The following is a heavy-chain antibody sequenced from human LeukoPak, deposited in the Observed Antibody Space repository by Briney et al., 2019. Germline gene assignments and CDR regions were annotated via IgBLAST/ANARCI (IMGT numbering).Heavy chain of an antibody. V-gene: IGHV3-48*01. J-gene: IGHJ5*02. CDR3: ARSLGSCSTTTCYGNWFDP. CDR2: ISSSSSTI. CDR1: GFTFSSYS. D-gene: IGHD2-2*01. Sequence: PGGSLRLSCAASGFTFSSYSMNWVRQAPGKGLEWVSYISSSSSTIYYADSVKGRFTISRDNAKDSLYLQMNSLRAEDTAVYYCARSLGSCSTTTCYGNWFDPWGQGTLVTVSS.